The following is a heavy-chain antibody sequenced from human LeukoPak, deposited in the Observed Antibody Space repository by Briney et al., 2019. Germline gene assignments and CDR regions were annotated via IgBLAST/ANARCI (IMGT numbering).Heavy chain of an antibody. J-gene: IGHJ5*02. CDR3: ARDRSPCSGGRCYSYNWFDP. D-gene: IGHD2-15*01. CDR2: IKQDGSEK. V-gene: IGHV3-7*04. Sequence: GGSLRLSCAASGFTLSSYWMTWVRQAPGKGLEWVANIKQDGSEKYYVDSVKGRFSISRDNAKNSLFLQMNSLRAEDTAVYYCARDRSPCSGGRCYSYNWFDPWGQRTLVTVSS. CDR1: GFTLSSYW.